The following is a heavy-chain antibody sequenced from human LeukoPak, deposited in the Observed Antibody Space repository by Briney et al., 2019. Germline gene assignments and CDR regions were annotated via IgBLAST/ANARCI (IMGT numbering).Heavy chain of an antibody. CDR2: MSSDGSNK. D-gene: IGHD5-12*01. CDR1: GFTFSSYA. J-gene: IGHJ4*02. V-gene: IGHV3-30*04. Sequence: GGSLRLSCAASGFTFSSYAIHWVRQAPGKGLEWVAIMSSDGSNKYYADSVKGRFTISRDNSKNTLYLQMNSLRAEDTAVYYCARSRGYSGYDLARYWGQGTLVTVSS. CDR3: ARSRGYSGYDLARY.